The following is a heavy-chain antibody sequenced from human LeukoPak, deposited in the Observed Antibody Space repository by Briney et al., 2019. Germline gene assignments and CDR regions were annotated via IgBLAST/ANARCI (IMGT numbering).Heavy chain of an antibody. D-gene: IGHD6-13*01. J-gene: IGHJ4*02. Sequence: PGGSLRLSCAASGFTFSSYAMSWVRQAPGKGLEWVSATSGSGGSTYYADSVKGRFTISRDNSKNTLYLQMNSLRAEDTAVYYCAKDSSSSWRKGSYFDYWGQGTLVTVSS. V-gene: IGHV3-23*01. CDR3: AKDSSSSWRKGSYFDY. CDR2: TSGSGGST. CDR1: GFTFSSYA.